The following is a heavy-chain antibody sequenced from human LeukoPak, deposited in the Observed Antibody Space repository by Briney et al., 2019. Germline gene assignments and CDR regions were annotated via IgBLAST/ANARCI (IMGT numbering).Heavy chain of an antibody. CDR3: ASLSLGVTHMHHDY. Sequence: GGSLRLSCAASGFTFSSYSMNWVRQAPGKGLEWVSSISSSSSYIYYADSVKGRFTISRDNAKNSLYLQMNSLRAEDTAVYYCASLSLGVTHMHHDYWGQGTLVTVPS. D-gene: IGHD2-21*02. CDR2: ISSSSSYI. CDR1: GFTFSSYS. J-gene: IGHJ4*02. V-gene: IGHV3-21*01.